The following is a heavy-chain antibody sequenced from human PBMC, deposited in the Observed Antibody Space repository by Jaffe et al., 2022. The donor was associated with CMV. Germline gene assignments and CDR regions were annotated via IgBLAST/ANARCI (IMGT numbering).Heavy chain of an antibody. CDR2: IIPILGIA. Sequence: QVQLVQSGAEVKKPGSSVKVSCKASGGTFSSYAISWVRQAPGQGLEWMGRIIPILGIANYAQKFQGRVTITADKSTSTAYMELSSLRSEDTAVYYCARNIGDNAPDFDYWGQGTLVTVSS. CDR1: GGTFSSYA. J-gene: IGHJ4*02. D-gene: IGHD2-21*02. CDR3: ARNIGDNAPDFDY. V-gene: IGHV1-69*09.